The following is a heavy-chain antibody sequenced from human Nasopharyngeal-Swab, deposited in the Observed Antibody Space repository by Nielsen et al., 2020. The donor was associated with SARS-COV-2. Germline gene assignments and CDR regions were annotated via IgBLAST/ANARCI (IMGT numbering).Heavy chain of an antibody. V-gene: IGHV4-34*01. J-gene: IGHJ6*02. CDR2: INHSGST. Sequence: WSRQPPGKGLEWIGEINHSGSTNYNPSLKSRVTISVDTSKNQFSLKLSSVTAADTAVYYCARPTTLGYYYGMDVWGQGTTVTVSS. D-gene: IGHD1-14*01. CDR3: ARPTTLGYYYGMDV.